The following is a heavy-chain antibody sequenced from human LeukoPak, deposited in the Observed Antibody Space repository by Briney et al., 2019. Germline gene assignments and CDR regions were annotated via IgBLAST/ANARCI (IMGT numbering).Heavy chain of an antibody. J-gene: IGHJ4*02. CDR1: GGSFSGYY. V-gene: IGHV4-34*01. CDR2: INDSGDT. Sequence: SETLSLTCAVYGGSFSGYYWTWIRQPPGKGLEWIGGINDSGDTNYNPSLKSRVTISVDTSKNQVSLKLTSVTAADTAVYYCARDDCAITVCHLFLDSWGQGTLVTVSS. CDR3: ARDDCAITVCHLFLDS. D-gene: IGHD2-21*01.